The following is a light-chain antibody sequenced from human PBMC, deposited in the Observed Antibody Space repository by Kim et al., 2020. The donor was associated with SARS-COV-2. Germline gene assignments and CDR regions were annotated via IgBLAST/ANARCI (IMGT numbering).Light chain of an antibody. CDR2: AAS. V-gene: IGKV1-27*01. CDR1: QDIGSH. CDR3: QSYDSAPYT. J-gene: IGKJ2*01. Sequence: SDSVGVITPMSCRARQDIGSHLAWYQQKPGERPNLLIYAASSVRSGVPSHFSGSESGTDFILTISSLQPEDIATYYCQSYDSAPYTFGQGTKLEI.